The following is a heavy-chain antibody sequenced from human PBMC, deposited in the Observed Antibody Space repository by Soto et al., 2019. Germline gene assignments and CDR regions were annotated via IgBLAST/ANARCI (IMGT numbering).Heavy chain of an antibody. V-gene: IGHV3-23*01. CDR2: ISGSGGST. CDR1: GFTFSSYA. Sequence: GGSLRLSCAASGFTFSSYAMSWVRQAPGKGLEWVSAISGSGGSTYYADSVKGRFTISRDNSKNTLYLQMNSLRAEDTAVYYCSKDQRGLVEVYYWGQGTLVTVSS. CDR3: SKDQRGLVEVYY. D-gene: IGHD2-2*01. J-gene: IGHJ4*02.